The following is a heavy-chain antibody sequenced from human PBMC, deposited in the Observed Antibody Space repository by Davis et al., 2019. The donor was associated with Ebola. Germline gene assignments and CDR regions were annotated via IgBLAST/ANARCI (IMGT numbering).Heavy chain of an antibody. D-gene: IGHD4/OR15-4a*01. V-gene: IGHV3-30*04. J-gene: IGHJ4*02. CDR2: ISYDGSNK. CDR1: GFTFSSYA. CDR3: AKDHGAPCGY. Sequence: GESLKISCAASGFTFSSYAMHWVRQAPGKGLEWVAVISYDGSNKYYADSVKGRSTISRDNSKNTLYLQMNSLRAEDTAVYYCAKDHGAPCGYWGQGTLVTVSS.